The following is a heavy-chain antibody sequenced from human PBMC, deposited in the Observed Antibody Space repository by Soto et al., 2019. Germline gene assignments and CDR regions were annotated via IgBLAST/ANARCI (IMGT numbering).Heavy chain of an antibody. D-gene: IGHD4-17*01. CDR3: ARENYGDYGAFDI. V-gene: IGHV4-34*01. CDR1: GGSFSGHY. Sequence: PSETLSLTCAVYGGSFSGHYWSWIRQPPGKGLEWIGEINHSRSTNYNPSLKSRVTISVDTSKNQFSLRLTSVTAADTAVYYCARENYGDYGAFDIWGQGTMVTV. J-gene: IGHJ3*02. CDR2: INHSRST.